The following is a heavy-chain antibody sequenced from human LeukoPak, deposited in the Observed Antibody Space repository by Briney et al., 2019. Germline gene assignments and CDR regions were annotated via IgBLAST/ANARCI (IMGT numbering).Heavy chain of an antibody. Sequence: GGSLRLSCAASGFTFSSYWMSWVRQAPGKGLEWVAVIWYDGSNKYYADSVKGRFTISRDNSKNTLYLQMNSLRAEDTAVYYCARDLRGLWFGELPPSLGYWGQGTLVTVSS. D-gene: IGHD3-10*01. CDR3: ARDLRGLWFGELPPSLGY. CDR1: GFTFSSYW. J-gene: IGHJ4*02. CDR2: IWYDGSNK. V-gene: IGHV3-33*08.